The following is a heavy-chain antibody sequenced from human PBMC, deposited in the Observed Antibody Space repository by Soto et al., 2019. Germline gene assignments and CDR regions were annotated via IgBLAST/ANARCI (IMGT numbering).Heavy chain of an antibody. J-gene: IGHJ4*02. CDR2: SRNRAQSYTP. V-gene: IGHV3-72*01. D-gene: IGHD3-10*01. Sequence: EVQLVESGGGLVQPGGSLRLSCATSGFTFSDHYLEWVRQAPGKGLEWVGRSRNRAQSYTPEYAASVKGRFTISRDDSKNSLYLKVKSMTNDAVSVNYCVLWVRGVINYWGQGTLVTVSS. CDR3: VLWVRGVINY. CDR1: GFTFSDHY.